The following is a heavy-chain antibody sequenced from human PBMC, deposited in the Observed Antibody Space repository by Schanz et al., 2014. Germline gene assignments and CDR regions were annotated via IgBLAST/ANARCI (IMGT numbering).Heavy chain of an antibody. CDR2: ISPYTGNT. CDR3: ATTWGYCTATACQILEVLDV. D-gene: IGHD2-8*02. V-gene: IGHV1-18*01. J-gene: IGHJ3*01. CDR1: GYTFTSYG. Sequence: QVQLVQSGAEVKKPGASVKVSCKASGYTFTSYGITWVRQAPGQGLEWVGWISPYTGNTHYFDKMEGRVTMTTDTSTSTAYMELRSLRSDDTAMYYCATTWGYCTATACQILEVLDVWGQGTMVTVSS.